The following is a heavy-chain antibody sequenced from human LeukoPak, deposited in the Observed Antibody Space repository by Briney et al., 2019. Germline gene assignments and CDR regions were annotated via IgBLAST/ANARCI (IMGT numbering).Heavy chain of an antibody. CDR1: GGTFSSYA. V-gene: IGHV1-69*04. J-gene: IGHJ4*02. CDR2: IIPILGIA. CDR3: ARDSSGWPGYFDY. D-gene: IGHD6-19*01. Sequence: ASVKVSCKASGGTFSSYAISWVRQAPGQGLEWMGRIIPILGIANYAQKFQGRVTITADKSTSTAYMELSSLRSEDTAVYYCARDSSGWPGYFDYRGQGTLVTVSS.